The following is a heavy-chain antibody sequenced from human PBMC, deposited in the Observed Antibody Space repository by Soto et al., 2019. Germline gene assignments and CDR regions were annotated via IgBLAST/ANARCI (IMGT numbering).Heavy chain of an antibody. D-gene: IGHD2-15*01. CDR2: ISAYNGNT. CDR3: AFRTALGYCSGGSCYPDAFDI. J-gene: IGHJ3*02. V-gene: IGHV1-18*01. Sequence: QLVQSGAEVKKPGASVKVSCKASGYTFTSYGLSWVRQAPGQGLEWMGWISAYNGNTKYTQKLQGRVTMTTDTSTSTAYMELRSLRSDDTAVYYCAFRTALGYCSGGSCYPDAFDIWGQGTMVTVSS. CDR1: GYTFTSYG.